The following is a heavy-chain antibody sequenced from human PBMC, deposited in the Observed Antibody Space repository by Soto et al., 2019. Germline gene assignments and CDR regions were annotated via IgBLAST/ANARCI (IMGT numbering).Heavy chain of an antibody. CDR1: GYTFTSYA. D-gene: IGHD3-3*01. J-gene: IGHJ5*02. CDR3: ARDKRFLEWLFPFPKPRIDP. CDR2: INAGNGNT. Sequence: ASVKVSCKASGYTFTSYAMHWVRQAPGQRLEWMGWINAGNGNTKYSQKFQGRVTITRDTSASTVYMELSSLRSEDTAVYYFARDKRFLEWLFPFPKPRIDPWGQGTLVTVSS. V-gene: IGHV1-3*01.